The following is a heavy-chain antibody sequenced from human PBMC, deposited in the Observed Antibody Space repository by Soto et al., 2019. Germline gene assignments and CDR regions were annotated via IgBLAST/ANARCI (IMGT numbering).Heavy chain of an antibody. CDR3: ARGFGHSSSWCVPFDY. Sequence: PGESLKISCKGSGYTFTSSWVAWVRQMPGKGLEWMGIIFPRDSETRYSPSFQGQVTISADKSVTTAYLRWSSLKASDTAMYYCARGFGHSSSWCVPFDYWGHGTPVTVSS. CDR2: IFPRDSET. D-gene: IGHD6-13*01. V-gene: IGHV5-51*01. CDR1: GYTFTSSW. J-gene: IGHJ4*01.